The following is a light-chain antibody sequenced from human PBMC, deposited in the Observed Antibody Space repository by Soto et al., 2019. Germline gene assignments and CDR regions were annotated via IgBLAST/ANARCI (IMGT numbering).Light chain of an antibody. CDR2: DAA. V-gene: IGKV3-11*01. CDR3: QQRANLWT. J-gene: IGKJ1*01. CDR1: QSVYSL. Sequence: EIVLTQSPATLSLSPGERATVSCRASQSVYSLLAWFQQKPGQVPRLLIYDAATRATGIPARFSGSGYGTEFTLTISSLEPEDFAVYFCQQRANLWTFGQGTRVQIK.